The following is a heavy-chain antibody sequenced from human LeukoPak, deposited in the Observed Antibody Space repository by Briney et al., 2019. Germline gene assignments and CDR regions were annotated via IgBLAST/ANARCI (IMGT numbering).Heavy chain of an antibody. CDR1: GFTFSSYW. V-gene: IGHV3-7*01. CDR3: ARDSSGWYHWFDP. D-gene: IGHD6-19*01. Sequence: GGSLRLSCAASGFTFSSYWMSWVRQAPGKGLEWVANIKQDGSEKYYVDSVKGRFTISRDNNKNSLHLQMNSLRVEDTAIYYCARDSSGWYHWFDPWGQGTLVTVSS. J-gene: IGHJ5*02. CDR2: IKQDGSEK.